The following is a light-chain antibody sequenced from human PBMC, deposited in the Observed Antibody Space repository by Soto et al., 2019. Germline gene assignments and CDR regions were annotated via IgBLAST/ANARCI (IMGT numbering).Light chain of an antibody. V-gene: IGLV2-14*01. CDR1: SSDVGGYNY. Sequence: QSVLTQPASVSGSPGQSITISCTGTSSDVGGYNYVSWYQPHPGKAPKLMIYEVSNRPSGVSNRFSGSKSGNTASLTISGLQAEDEADYYCSSYTSSSTLVFGGGTQLTVL. CDR2: EVS. CDR3: SSYTSSSTLV. J-gene: IGLJ2*01.